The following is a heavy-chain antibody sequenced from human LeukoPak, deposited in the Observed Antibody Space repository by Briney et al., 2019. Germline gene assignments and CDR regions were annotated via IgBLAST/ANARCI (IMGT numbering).Heavy chain of an antibody. D-gene: IGHD3-22*01. CDR2: ITGSGGST. V-gene: IGHV3-23*01. CDR1: GFTFNNYA. Sequence: GGSLRLSCAAAGFTFNNYAMSWVRQAPGKGLEWVSAITGSGGSTYYEDSVKGRFTISRDNSKNTLYLQMNSLRAEDTAVYHCAISRDSSGYYYSWGQGTLVTVSS. J-gene: IGHJ4*02. CDR3: AISRDSSGYYYS.